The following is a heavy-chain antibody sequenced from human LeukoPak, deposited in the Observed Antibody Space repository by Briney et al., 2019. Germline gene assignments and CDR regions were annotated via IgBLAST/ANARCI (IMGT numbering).Heavy chain of an antibody. Sequence: GGSLRLSCSASGYSFSICSMHWVRQAPGKGLEYVSAISNNGDHTNYADSVKGRFTISRDNSKNTLYLQMSSLRAEDTAVYYCVKATVTSSYFDYFDSWGQGTRVTVSS. CDR3: VKATVTSSYFDYFDS. CDR2: ISNNGDHT. CDR1: GYSFSICS. D-gene: IGHD4-17*01. V-gene: IGHV3-64D*09. J-gene: IGHJ4*02.